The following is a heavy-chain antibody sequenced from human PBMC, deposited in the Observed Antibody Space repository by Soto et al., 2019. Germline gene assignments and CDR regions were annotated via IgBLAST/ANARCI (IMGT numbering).Heavy chain of an antibody. CDR2: MSPNRGAT. J-gene: IGHJ6*02. CDR3: ARGVDAGVDV. V-gene: IGHV1-8*01. CDR1: GYTFTSYD. D-gene: IGHD1-1*01. Sequence: QVQLVQSGAEVTKPGASVKVSCKASGYTFTSYDINWVRQATGQGLEWRGWMSPNRGATGYAQKFQGRVTMTRDTSISTAYLVLSNLRSEDTAIYYCARGVDAGVDVWGQGSTVTVSS.